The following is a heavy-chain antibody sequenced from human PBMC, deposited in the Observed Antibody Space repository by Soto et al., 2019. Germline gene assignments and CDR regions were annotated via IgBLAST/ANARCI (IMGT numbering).Heavy chain of an antibody. CDR2: ISYDGSIE. Sequence: QVQLVESGGGVVQPGRSLRLSCAASGFTFKSYGMHWVRQAPGKGLEWVAVISYDGSIEYYGDSVKGRFTISRDNSKNILYLHMNSLRAEDTAVYYCAKDVGYCSGGRCYPHNWFDPWGQGTLVTVSS. V-gene: IGHV3-30*18. D-gene: IGHD2-15*01. CDR3: AKDVGYCSGGRCYPHNWFDP. CDR1: GFTFKSYG. J-gene: IGHJ5*02.